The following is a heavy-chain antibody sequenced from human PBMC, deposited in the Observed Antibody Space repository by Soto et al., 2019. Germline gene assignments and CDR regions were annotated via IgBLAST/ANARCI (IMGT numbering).Heavy chain of an antibody. CDR1: GGSVSSGSYY. Sequence: SETLSLTCTVSGGSVSSGSYYWSWIRQPPGKGLEWIGYIYYSGSTNYNPSLKSRVTISVDTSKNQFSLKLSSVTAADTAVYYCARVYSDYYDSSGYYYFDYWGQGTLVTVSS. CDR3: ARVYSDYYDSSGYYYFDY. J-gene: IGHJ4*02. CDR2: IYYSGST. D-gene: IGHD3-22*01. V-gene: IGHV4-61*01.